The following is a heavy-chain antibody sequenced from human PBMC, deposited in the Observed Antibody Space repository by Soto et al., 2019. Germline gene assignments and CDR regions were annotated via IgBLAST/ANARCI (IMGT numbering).Heavy chain of an antibody. CDR2: IYYSGST. J-gene: IGHJ4*02. CDR1: GGSISSGGYY. CDR3: ARDSGDHGLFDY. D-gene: IGHD4-17*01. Sequence: QVQLQESGPGLVKPSQTLSLTCTVSGGSISSGGYYWSWIRQHPGKGLEWIGYIYYSGSTYYNPSLKSRVTRSVDTSKNQFALKLRPVTAADTAVYYCARDSGDHGLFDYWGQGTLVTVSS. V-gene: IGHV4-31*03.